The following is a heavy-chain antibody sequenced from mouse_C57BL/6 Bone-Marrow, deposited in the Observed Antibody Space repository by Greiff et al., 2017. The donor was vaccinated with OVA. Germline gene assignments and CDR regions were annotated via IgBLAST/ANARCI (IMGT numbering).Heavy chain of an antibody. D-gene: IGHD4-1*01. CDR2: ISYDGSN. CDR1: GYSITSGYY. V-gene: IGHV3-6*01. Sequence: DVQLQESGPGLVKPSQSLSLTCSVTGYSITSGYYWNWIRQFPGNKLEWMVYISYDGSNNYNPSLKNRITITRDTSKNQFFLKLNAVTTEDTAAYYCAGGLWDVVAYWGQGTLVTVSA. J-gene: IGHJ3*01. CDR3: AGGLWDVVAY.